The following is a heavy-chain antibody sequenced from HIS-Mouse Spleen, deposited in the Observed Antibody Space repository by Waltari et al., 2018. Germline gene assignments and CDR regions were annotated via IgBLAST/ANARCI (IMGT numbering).Heavy chain of an antibody. D-gene: IGHD6-13*01. CDR3: ARRPDSSSWPGAFDI. J-gene: IGHJ3*02. CDR1: GYSISSGYY. CDR2: IYHSGGT. Sequence: QVQLQESGPGLVKPSETLSLTCTVSGYSISSGYYWGRIRQPPGKGLEWIGGIYHSGGTYYNPARKRRVTISVDTSKNQFSLKRSSVTAADTAVYYCARRPDSSSWPGAFDIWGQGTMFTVSS. V-gene: IGHV4-38-2*02.